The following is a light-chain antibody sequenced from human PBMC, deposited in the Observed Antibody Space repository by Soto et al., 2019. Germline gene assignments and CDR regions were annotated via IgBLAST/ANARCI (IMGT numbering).Light chain of an antibody. J-gene: IGKJ3*01. CDR3: QKYNTAPFT. CDR1: QSIANY. Sequence: DIPMTQSPSSLYASVGDRVTITCRASQSIANYLAWYQQKPGKVPKLLIYAASILKSGVPSRFSGSQYGTDFTLTISSLQPEDVATYYCQKYNTAPFTFGPGTKVDVK. CDR2: AAS. V-gene: IGKV1-27*01.